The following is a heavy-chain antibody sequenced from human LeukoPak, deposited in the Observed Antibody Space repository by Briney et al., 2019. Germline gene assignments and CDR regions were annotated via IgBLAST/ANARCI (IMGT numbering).Heavy chain of an antibody. V-gene: IGHV3-7*01. Sequence: PGGSLRLSCADSQFTFNGSWMNWARQAPGKGLEWVANMDPTGSRKRYVDSVKGRFTISKDNPGASLYLDMHSLRAEDTAIYYCAIWTSGNYWGQGTLVTVSS. D-gene: IGHD1-1*01. J-gene: IGHJ4*02. CDR3: AIWTSGNY. CDR2: MDPTGSRK. CDR1: QFTFNGSW.